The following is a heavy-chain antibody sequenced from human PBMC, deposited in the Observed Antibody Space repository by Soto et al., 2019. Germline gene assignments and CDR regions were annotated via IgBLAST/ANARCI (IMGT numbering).Heavy chain of an antibody. CDR1: GGSFSRHA. J-gene: IGHJ4*02. D-gene: IGHD3-22*01. CDR3: ARQFDYDSSGHYYAY. V-gene: IGHV1-69*13. Sequence: GASVKVSFKASGGSFSRHAISWVRQGPGQGLEWMGGIIPMFGTPNYAEKFQGRLSITADESTTTVYMQLSSLRSEDTAVYYCARQFDYDSSGHYYAYWGQGTLVTVSS. CDR2: IIPMFGTP.